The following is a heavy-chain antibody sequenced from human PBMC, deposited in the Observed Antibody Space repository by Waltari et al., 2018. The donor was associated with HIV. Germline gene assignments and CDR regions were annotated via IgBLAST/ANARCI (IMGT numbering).Heavy chain of an antibody. CDR3: AKGRTGYYYYYMDV. Sequence: EVQLVESGGGWVQPGRCLRLCCAASGFTLDDYAMHSFRQAPGKSLDWFSGISCNSGTIAYPDSVKGRFTISSDTSKNSLYLQINILPAEDTALYYCAKGRTGYYYYYMDVWGKVTTVTVSS. V-gene: IGHV3-9*01. J-gene: IGHJ6*03. CDR2: ISCNSGTI. CDR1: GFTLDDYA.